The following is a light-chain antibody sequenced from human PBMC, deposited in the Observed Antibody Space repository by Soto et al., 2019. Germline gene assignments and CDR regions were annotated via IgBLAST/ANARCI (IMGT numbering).Light chain of an antibody. Sequence: DIQMTQSPSSVSASVGDRVTITCRASQGVSTWLAWYQQKPGQAPKLLIYAASNLYTGVPSRFSGSRSGTEFTLTISCLQSEDFATYYCQQYYSYPRTFGQGTKVDIK. CDR1: QGVSTW. J-gene: IGKJ1*01. CDR3: QQYYSYPRT. V-gene: IGKV1-12*01. CDR2: AAS.